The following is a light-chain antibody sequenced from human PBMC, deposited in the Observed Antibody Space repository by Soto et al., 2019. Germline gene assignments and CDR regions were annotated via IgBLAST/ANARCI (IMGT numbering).Light chain of an antibody. J-gene: IGLJ1*01. V-gene: IGLV2-23*01. CDR2: ECH. Sequence: QSALTQPASVSVTPGQSITKSCTGTSGFVVRFSIVSWYQQPPGKAPKVMLSECHRRPSGVPDRFSGSTSVNSAALTISGLQADDEAHYYCCLSIGATTYVFRPGTKVTV. CDR1: SGFVVRFSI. CDR3: CLSIGATTYV.